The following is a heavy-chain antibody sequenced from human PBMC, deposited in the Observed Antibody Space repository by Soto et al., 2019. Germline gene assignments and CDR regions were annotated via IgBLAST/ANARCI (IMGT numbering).Heavy chain of an antibody. V-gene: IGHV4-59*01. CDR3: ARLEPFYYYDSSGYYYGHYFDY. Sequence: SETLSLTCTVSGGSISSYYWSWIRQPPGKGLEWIGYIYYSGSTNYNPSLKSRVTISVDTSKNQFSLKLSSVTAADTAVYYCARLEPFYYYDSSGYYYGHYFDYWGQGTLVTVSS. CDR1: GGSISSYY. CDR2: IYYSGST. J-gene: IGHJ4*02. D-gene: IGHD3-22*01.